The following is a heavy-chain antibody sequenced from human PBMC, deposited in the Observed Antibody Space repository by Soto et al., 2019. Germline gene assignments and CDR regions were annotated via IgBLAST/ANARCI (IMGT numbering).Heavy chain of an antibody. CDR3: ARDADLLTGSDAFDI. D-gene: IGHD3-9*01. CDR2: ISSSRSYT. J-gene: IGHJ3*02. Sequence: QVQLVESGGGLVKPGGSLRLSCAASGFTFSDYYMSWIRQAPGKGLEWVSYISSSRSYTNYADSVKGRFTNSRDNAKNSLYLQMNSLRVEDTAVYYCARDADLLTGSDAFDIWGQGTMVTVSS. V-gene: IGHV3-11*05. CDR1: GFTFSDYY.